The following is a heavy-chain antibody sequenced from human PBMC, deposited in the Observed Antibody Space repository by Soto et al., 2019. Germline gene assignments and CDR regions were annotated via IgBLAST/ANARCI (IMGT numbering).Heavy chain of an antibody. V-gene: IGHV4-4*02. D-gene: IGHD2-15*01. CDR2: IYHRGST. CDR1: SGSISSTNW. J-gene: IGHJ5*02. Sequence: SETLSLTCAVSSGSISSTNWRSWVRQPPGKGLEWIGEIYHRGSTTYNPPLKSRVTISVDKAKSQFSLKLSSVTAADTAVYYGARLSVVALWENWFDPWGQGTLVTVSS. CDR3: ARLSVVALWENWFDP.